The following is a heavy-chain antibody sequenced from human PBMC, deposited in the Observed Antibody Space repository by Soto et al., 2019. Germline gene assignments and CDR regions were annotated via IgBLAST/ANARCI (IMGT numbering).Heavy chain of an antibody. CDR2: ISPGDSAT. J-gene: IGHJ4*02. V-gene: IGHV5-51*01. CDR3: ARLAPIYHDISGLDN. D-gene: IGHD3-22*01. CDR1: GYSFTRYW. Sequence: GESLKISCKASGYSFTRYWIAWVRQVSGQGLEWMGSISPGDSATRYSSSFQGQVTLSVDTSISTAYLQLNSLRASDTALYYCARLAPIYHDISGLDNWGQGTLVTVSS.